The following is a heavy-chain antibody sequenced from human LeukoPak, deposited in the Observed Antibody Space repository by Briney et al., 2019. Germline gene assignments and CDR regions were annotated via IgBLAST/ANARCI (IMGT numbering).Heavy chain of an antibody. Sequence: PGGSLRLSCAASGFTFSSYSMNWVRQAPGKGLEWVSSISSSSSHIYYADSVKGRFTISRDNAKNSLYLQMNSLRAEDTAVYYCARAPADFGFGVVTSVDYWGQGTLVTVSS. CDR2: ISSSSSHI. D-gene: IGHD3-3*01. J-gene: IGHJ4*02. CDR1: GFTFSSYS. V-gene: IGHV3-21*01. CDR3: ARAPADFGFGVVTSVDY.